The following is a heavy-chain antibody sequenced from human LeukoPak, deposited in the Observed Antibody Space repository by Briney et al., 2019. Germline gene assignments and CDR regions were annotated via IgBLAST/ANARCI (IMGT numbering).Heavy chain of an antibody. CDR3: ARAKYHDFWSGYPYHFDY. J-gene: IGHJ4*02. D-gene: IGHD3-3*01. Sequence: PSETLSLTCAVYGGSFSAFYWSWIRQPPGKGLEWIADISHSGSTYYNPSLKSRLTISVDTSKNQFSLKLSSVTAADTAVYYCARAKYHDFWSGYPYHFDYWGQGTLVTVSS. V-gene: IGHV4-34*01. CDR1: GGSFSAFY. CDR2: ISHSGST.